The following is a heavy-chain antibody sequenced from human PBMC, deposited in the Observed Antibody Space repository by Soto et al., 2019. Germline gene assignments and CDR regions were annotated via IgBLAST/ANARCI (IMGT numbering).Heavy chain of an antibody. CDR1: GGTFSSYA. CDR2: IIPIFGTA. CDR3: ARAGEVGVPAAIVNYYYYYGMDV. V-gene: IGHV1-69*06. Sequence: SVKVSCKASGGTFSSYAISWVRQAPGQGLEWMGGIIPIFGTANYAQKFQGRVTITADKSTSTAYMELSSLRSEDTAVYYCARAGEVGVPAAIVNYYYYYGMDVWGQGTTVTVSS. D-gene: IGHD2-2*02. J-gene: IGHJ6*02.